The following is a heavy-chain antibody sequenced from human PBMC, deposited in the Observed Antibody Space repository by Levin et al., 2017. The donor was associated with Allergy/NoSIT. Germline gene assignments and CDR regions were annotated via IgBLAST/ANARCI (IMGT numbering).Heavy chain of an antibody. CDR1: GGSIISTSYY. CDR2: LYYSGTT. V-gene: IGHV4-39*01. D-gene: IGHD5-24*01. J-gene: IGHJ6*03. Sequence: SETLSLTCTVSGGSIISTSYYWGWIRQPPGKGLEWIGTLYYSGTTYYKPSLWSRVTISVDTSKNQFSLRLTSLTAADTAVYYCASGAADAYHMAVWGTGTTVTVSS. CDR3: ASGAADAYHMAV.